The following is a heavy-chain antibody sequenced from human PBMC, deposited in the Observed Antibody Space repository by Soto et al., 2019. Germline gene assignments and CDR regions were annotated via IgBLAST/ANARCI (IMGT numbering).Heavy chain of an antibody. Sequence: PSETLSLTCAAYGLSFSCYYWSWMRQPPGKGLEWIGEINHSGSTNYNPSLKSRVTISVDTSKNQFSLKLSSVTAADTAVYYCARAPSVTTVTTVDYWGQGTLVTVSS. J-gene: IGHJ4*02. CDR1: GLSFSCYY. CDR2: INHSGST. V-gene: IGHV4-34*01. D-gene: IGHD4-17*01. CDR3: ARAPSVTTVTTVDY.